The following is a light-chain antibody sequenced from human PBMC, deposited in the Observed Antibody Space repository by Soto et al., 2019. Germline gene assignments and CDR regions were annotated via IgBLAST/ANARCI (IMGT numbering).Light chain of an antibody. Sequence: QSALTQPASVSGSPGQSITISCTGTSSDVGAYNYVSWYQHHPGKAPKLMIYEVSNRPSGVSNRFSGSKSGNTASLTISGLQAEDEADYYCSSYTSSYNYVFGTGTKLTVL. CDR1: SSDVGAYNY. V-gene: IGLV2-14*01. CDR3: SSYTSSYNYV. CDR2: EVS. J-gene: IGLJ1*01.